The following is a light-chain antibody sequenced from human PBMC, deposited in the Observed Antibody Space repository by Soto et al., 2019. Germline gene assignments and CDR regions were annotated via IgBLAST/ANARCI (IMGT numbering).Light chain of an antibody. CDR2: AAS. CDR3: QQYYTYPQT. V-gene: IGKV1-8*01. Sequence: AIRMTQSPSSFSASTGDRVTITCRASQGISSYLAWYQQKPGKAPKLLVYAASTLQYGVPSRFSGSGSGTDFTLTISCLQSEDVATYFCQQYYTYPQTFGQGTKLEIK. J-gene: IGKJ2*01. CDR1: QGISSY.